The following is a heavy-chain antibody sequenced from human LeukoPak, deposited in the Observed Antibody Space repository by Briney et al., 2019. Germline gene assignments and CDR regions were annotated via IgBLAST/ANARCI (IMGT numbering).Heavy chain of an antibody. Sequence: PSQTLSLTCAVSGGSISSAGYSWSWIRQPPGKGLEWIGYIYQSGTTYYNPSLKSRATISVDRSKNQFSLKLSSVTAADTAVYYCARIAEPLYYFDYWGQGTLVTVSS. J-gene: IGHJ4*02. D-gene: IGHD6-13*01. CDR1: GGSISSAGYS. CDR2: IYQSGTT. CDR3: ARIAEPLYYFDY. V-gene: IGHV4-30-2*01.